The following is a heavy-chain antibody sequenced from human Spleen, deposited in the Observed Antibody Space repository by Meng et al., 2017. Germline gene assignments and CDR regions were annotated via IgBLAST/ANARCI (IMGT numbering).Heavy chain of an antibody. CDR2: ITHGGTT. J-gene: IGHJ6*02. CDR3: ARGRGGSGSYFFYYHFGMDV. D-gene: IGHD3-10*01. CDR1: GFTFSSNG. Sequence: SQTLSLTCAASGFTFSSNGMHWVRQPPGKGLEWIGEITHGGTTNYNPSLKSRVTISVDTSKNQFSLNLSSVTAADSAVYYCARGRGGSGSYFFYYHFGMDVWGQGTTVTVSS. V-gene: IGHV4-34*01.